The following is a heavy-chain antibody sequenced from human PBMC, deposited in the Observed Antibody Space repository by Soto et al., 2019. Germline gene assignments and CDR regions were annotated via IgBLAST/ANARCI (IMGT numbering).Heavy chain of an antibody. D-gene: IGHD1-7*01. CDR2: IYASGGT. J-gene: IGHJ5*02. V-gene: IGHV2-5*01. CDR3: VHRRDVGTLCWFDP. CDR1: GFSLSSGGGA. Sequence: QITLKESGPTLVKSTQTLTLTCTFSGFSLSSGGGAVGWIRQPPGKALEWLAIIYASGGTHYSPSLKTRLTITTDTSKNQVFLTMTNMDPVDTATYYCVHRRDVGTLCWFDPWGQGILVTVSS.